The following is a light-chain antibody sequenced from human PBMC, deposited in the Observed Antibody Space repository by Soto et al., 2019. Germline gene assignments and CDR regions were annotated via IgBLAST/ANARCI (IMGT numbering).Light chain of an antibody. CDR3: LQKYFYPFT. Sequence: AIQLSQSPSSRSASLAYRFTITCRASQGITSYLAWYQQRPGKAPGLLIYSASTLQSGVPSRFSGSGYWTDFSLTISNLQPEDFATYYCLQKYFYPFTFGPGTKVDIK. V-gene: IGKV1-6*01. CDR1: QGITSY. J-gene: IGKJ3*01. CDR2: SAS.